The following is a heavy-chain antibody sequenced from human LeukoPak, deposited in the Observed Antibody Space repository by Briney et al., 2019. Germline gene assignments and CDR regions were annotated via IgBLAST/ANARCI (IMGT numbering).Heavy chain of an antibody. D-gene: IGHD3-16*01. V-gene: IGHV3-7*01. CDR1: GFTFSSYW. J-gene: IGHJ4*02. Sequence: GGALRLFCAASGFTFSSYWMSWVRQAPGKGLEGVANIKQDGSEKYYVDSVKGRFTISRDNAKNSLYLQMNSLRAEDTAVYYCARDVFVVGYFDYWGQGTLVTVSS. CDR3: ARDVFVVGYFDY. CDR2: IKQDGSEK.